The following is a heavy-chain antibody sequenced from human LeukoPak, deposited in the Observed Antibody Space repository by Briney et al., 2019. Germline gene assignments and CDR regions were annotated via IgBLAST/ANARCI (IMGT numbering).Heavy chain of an antibody. V-gene: IGHV4-59*08. J-gene: IGHJ3*02. CDR2: IYYSGST. D-gene: IGHD4-17*01. CDR3: ARRYGDSAFDI. Sequence: PSETLSLTCTVSGGSVSSYYWGWIRQTPGKGLAWIGYIYYSGSTNYNPSLRSRVTISVGTSKNQFSLKLSSVTAADTAVYYCARRYGDSAFDIWGQGTMVTVSS. CDR1: GGSVSSYY.